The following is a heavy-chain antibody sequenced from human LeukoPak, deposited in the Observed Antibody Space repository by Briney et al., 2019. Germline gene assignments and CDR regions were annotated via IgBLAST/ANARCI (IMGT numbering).Heavy chain of an antibody. CDR1: GFTFSYYW. J-gene: IGHJ4*02. CDR2: INSDGSNT. CDR3: ARDLTDCITTRCYYDPGDL. D-gene: IGHD2-2*01. Sequence: GGSLRLSCAASGFTFSYYWMHWVRQAPGKGLVWVSHINSDGSNTTYADSVEGRFTISRDNAKNTLYLQMNSLRAEDTAVYYFARDLTDCITTRCYYDPGDLWGERTLVTLSS. V-gene: IGHV3-74*01.